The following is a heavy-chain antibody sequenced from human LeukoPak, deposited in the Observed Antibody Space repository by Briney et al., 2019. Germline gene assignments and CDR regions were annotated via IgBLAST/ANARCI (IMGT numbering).Heavy chain of an antibody. CDR2: IYYSGST. J-gene: IGHJ4*02. Sequence: SETLSLTCTVSGGSISSSSYYWGWIRQPPGKGLEWIGSIYYSGSTYYNPSLKSRVTISVDTSKNQFSLKLSSVTAADTAVYYCARRNYYEAPYFDYWGQGTLVTVSS. V-gene: IGHV4-39*01. D-gene: IGHD3-3*01. CDR3: ARRNYYEAPYFDY. CDR1: GGSISSSSYY.